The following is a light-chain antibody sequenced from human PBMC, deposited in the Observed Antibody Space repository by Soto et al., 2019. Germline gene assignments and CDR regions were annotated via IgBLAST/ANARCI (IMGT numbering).Light chain of an antibody. V-gene: IGLV1-44*01. CDR2: SDA. Sequence: QSALTQPPSLSGTPGQRVPISCSGSNSNIGRYSVNWYQHFPGTAPKILIYSDAERPSGVPDRFSGSKSVTSASLAISGLQSEDEAEYYCAAWDDNLNGPLFGGGTKLTV. CDR1: NSNIGRYS. J-gene: IGLJ3*02. CDR3: AAWDDNLNGPL.